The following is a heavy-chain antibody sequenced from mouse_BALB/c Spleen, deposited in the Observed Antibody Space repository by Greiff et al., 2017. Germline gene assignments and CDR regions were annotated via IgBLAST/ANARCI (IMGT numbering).Heavy chain of an antibody. Sequence: EVQLQQSGPELVKPGASVKMSCKASGYTFTSYVLHWVKQKPGQGLEWIGYINPYNDGTKYNEKFKGKATLTSDKSSSTAYMELSSLTSEDSAVYYCARRAKWDNYAMDYWGQGTSVTVSS. CDR3: ARRAKWDNYAMDY. D-gene: IGHD3-3*01. CDR1: GYTFTSYV. CDR2: INPYNDGT. V-gene: IGHV1-14*01. J-gene: IGHJ4*01.